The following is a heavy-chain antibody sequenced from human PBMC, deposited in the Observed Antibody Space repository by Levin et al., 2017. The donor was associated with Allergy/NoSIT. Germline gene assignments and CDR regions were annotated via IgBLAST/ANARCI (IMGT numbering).Heavy chain of an antibody. CDR3: ATSLARDAFDI. Sequence: HPGGSLRLSCAVSGFTFSNYAMSWVRQAPGKGLEWVSAISGSGGSTYYADSVKGRFTISRDNSKNTLHLQMNSLRAEDTAIYYCATSLARDAFDIWGQGTVVTVSS. J-gene: IGHJ3*02. CDR2: ISGSGGST. CDR1: GFTFSNYA. V-gene: IGHV3-23*01. D-gene: IGHD3-3*02.